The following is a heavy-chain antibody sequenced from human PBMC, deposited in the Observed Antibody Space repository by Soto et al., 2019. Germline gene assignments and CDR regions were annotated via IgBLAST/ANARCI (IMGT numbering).Heavy chain of an antibody. CDR1: GFTFSSYE. CDR2: ISSSGSTI. V-gene: IGHV3-48*03. D-gene: IGHD6-13*01. J-gene: IGHJ6*02. Sequence: EVQLVESGGGLVQPGGSLRLSCAASGFTFSSYEMNWVRQAPGKGPEWVSYISSSGSTIYYADSVKGRFTISRDNAKNSLYLQMNSLRAEDTAVYYCARDDSSSYYGMDVWGQGTTVTVSS. CDR3: ARDDSSSYYGMDV.